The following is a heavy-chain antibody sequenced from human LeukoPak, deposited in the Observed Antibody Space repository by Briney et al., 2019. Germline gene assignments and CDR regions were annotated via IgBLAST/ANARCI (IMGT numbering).Heavy chain of an antibody. V-gene: IGHV1-2*02. J-gene: IGHJ4*02. CDR3: ARDLCHGGSCFHFDS. Sequence: ASVKVSCKASGYTFTDYYVHWVRQAPGQGLEWLGWINPDSGATNFAQRFQGRVTMTRDTSVNTAHMELNHLRSDDTAVYYCARDLCHGGSCFHFDSWGQGTLVTVSS. CDR1: GYTFTDYY. D-gene: IGHD2-15*01. CDR2: INPDSGAT.